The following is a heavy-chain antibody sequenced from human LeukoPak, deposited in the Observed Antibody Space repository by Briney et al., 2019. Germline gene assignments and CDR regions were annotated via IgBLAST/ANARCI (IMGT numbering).Heavy chain of an antibody. V-gene: IGHV1-69*05. CDR2: IIPIFGTA. J-gene: IGHJ4*02. Sequence: SVKVSCKASGGTFSSYAISWVRQAPRQGLAWMGGIIPIFGTANYAQNFQGRVTITTDESTSTAYMELSSLRSEDTAVYYCARVIGRDGYNSWGQGTLVTVSS. D-gene: IGHD5-24*01. CDR3: ARVIGRDGYNS. CDR1: GGTFSSYA.